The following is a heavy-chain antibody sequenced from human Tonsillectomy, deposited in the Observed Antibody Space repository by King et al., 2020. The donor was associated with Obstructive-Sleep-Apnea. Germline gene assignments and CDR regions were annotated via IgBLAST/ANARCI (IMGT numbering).Heavy chain of an antibody. V-gene: IGHV1-69*10. J-gene: IGHJ3*02. D-gene: IGHD2-15*01. CDR3: ARETVVVVAATLNAFDI. Sequence: VQLVQSGAEVKKPGSSVKVSCKASGGTFSSYAISWVRQAPGQGLEWMGGIIPILGIANYAQKFQGRVTITADKSTSTAYMELSSLRSEDTAVYYCARETVVVVAATLNAFDILGQGTMVTVSS. CDR1: GGTFSSYA. CDR2: IIPILGIA.